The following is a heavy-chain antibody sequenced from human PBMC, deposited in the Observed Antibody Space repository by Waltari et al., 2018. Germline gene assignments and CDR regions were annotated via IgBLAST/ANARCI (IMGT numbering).Heavy chain of an antibody. CDR3: IRDFGEPGATNVFDI. J-gene: IGHJ3*02. CDR2: IDFEWSAT. V-gene: IGHV3-74*01. CDR1: GLTLRSYW. Sequence: EVQLVESGGGLVQPGGSLRLSCAASGLTLRSYWMHWVRQAPGKGLGGVSCIDFEWSATSYADSVKGRFTISRDNAKNTVYLQMNSVRAEDTAVYYCIRDFGEPGATNVFDIWGQGTMVTVSS. D-gene: IGHD3-16*01.